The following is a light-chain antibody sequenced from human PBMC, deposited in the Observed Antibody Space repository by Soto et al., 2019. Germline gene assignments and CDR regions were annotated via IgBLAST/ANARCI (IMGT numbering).Light chain of an antibody. CDR2: EGT. V-gene: IGLV2-23*01. CDR3: YSYATGSTV. J-gene: IGLJ2*01. CDR1: SSDVGGYSL. Sequence: QSVLTQPASVSGSPGQSITISCTGTSSDVGGYSLVSWYQQYPGKAPKLIIYEGTKRPSGVSNRFSGSKSGSTASLTISGLQAEDEAYYYCYSYATGSTVFGGGTKLTVL.